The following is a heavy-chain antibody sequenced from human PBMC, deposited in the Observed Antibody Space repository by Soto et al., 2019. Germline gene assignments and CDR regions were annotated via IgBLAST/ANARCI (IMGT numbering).Heavy chain of an antibody. V-gene: IGHV3-21*01. CDR2: ISSSSSYI. CDR1: GFTFSSYS. Sequence: WGSLRLSCAASGFTFSSYSMNWFRQAPGKGLEWVSSISSSSSYIYYADSVKGRFTISRDNAKNSLYLQMNSLRAEDTAVYYCARDTFRVAAAPIPIYYYGMDVWGQGTTVTVSS. J-gene: IGHJ6*02. CDR3: ARDTFRVAAAPIPIYYYGMDV. D-gene: IGHD6-13*01.